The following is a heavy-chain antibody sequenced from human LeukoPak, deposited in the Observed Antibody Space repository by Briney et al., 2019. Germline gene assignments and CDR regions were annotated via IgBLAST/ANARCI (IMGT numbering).Heavy chain of an antibody. CDR3: ARVMVRGVTNYGMDV. CDR2: IYYSGST. Sequence: PSETLSLTCTVSGGSISSYCWSWIRQPPGKGLEWIGYIYYSGSTNYNPSLKSRVNISVDTSKNQFSLKLSSVTAADTAVYYCARVMVRGVTNYGMDVWGQGTTVTVSS. J-gene: IGHJ6*02. V-gene: IGHV4-59*08. D-gene: IGHD3-10*01. CDR1: GGSISSYC.